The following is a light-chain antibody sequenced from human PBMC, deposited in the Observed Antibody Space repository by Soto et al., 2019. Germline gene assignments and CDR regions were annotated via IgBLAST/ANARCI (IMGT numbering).Light chain of an antibody. CDR3: QHYNSYSEA. Sequence: DIPMTQSPATLSASLGDRVPITCRASQTISSWLAWYQQKPGKAPKLLIYKASTLKSGVPSRFSGSGSGTEFTLTISSLQPDDFATYYCQHYNSYSEAFGQGTKVDIK. CDR1: QTISSW. J-gene: IGKJ1*01. V-gene: IGKV1-5*03. CDR2: KAS.